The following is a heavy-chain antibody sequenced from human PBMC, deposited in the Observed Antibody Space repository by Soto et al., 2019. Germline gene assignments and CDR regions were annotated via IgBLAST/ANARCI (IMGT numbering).Heavy chain of an antibody. CDR1: GFIFSNYA. CDR3: VKDDGGYPSTAPH. CDR2: ISGSGDRT. V-gene: IGHV3-23*01. Sequence: SGGSLRLSCAASGFIFSNYAMSWVRQAPGKGLEWVSGISGSGDRTYYADSAKGRFTISKDISRNSLSLQLDSLGVEDTAVYFCVKDDGGYPSTAPHWGQGTLVTVSS. D-gene: IGHD3-22*01. J-gene: IGHJ4*02.